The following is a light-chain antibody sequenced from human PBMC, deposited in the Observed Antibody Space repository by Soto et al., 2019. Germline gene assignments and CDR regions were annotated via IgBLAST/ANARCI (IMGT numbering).Light chain of an antibody. CDR1: QSVLYSSNNKNY. V-gene: IGKV4-1*01. CDR3: QQYFSIPLA. CDR2: WAS. J-gene: IGKJ4*01. Sequence: DIVMTQSPGSLAVSLGERATINCKSSQSVLYSSNNKNYLAWYQQKPGQPPKLLIYWASTRESGVPDRFSGSGSGTDFTLTISSLQAEDVAVYYCQQYFSIPLAFGGGTKVDIK.